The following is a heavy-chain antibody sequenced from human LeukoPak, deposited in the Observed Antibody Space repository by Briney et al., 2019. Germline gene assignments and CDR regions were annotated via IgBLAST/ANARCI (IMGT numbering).Heavy chain of an antibody. CDR1: GFTFSSYA. J-gene: IGHJ4*02. CDR3: ARDTTDSSGWYAQGY. D-gene: IGHD6-19*01. Sequence: PGGSLRLSCAASGFTFSSYAMSWVRQAPGEGLEWVSTISGSGDTTYYADSMKGRVTISRDNSKNTLYLQMNSLRAEDTAVYYCARDTTDSSGWYAQGYWGQGTLVTVSS. CDR2: ISGSGDTT. V-gene: IGHV3-23*01.